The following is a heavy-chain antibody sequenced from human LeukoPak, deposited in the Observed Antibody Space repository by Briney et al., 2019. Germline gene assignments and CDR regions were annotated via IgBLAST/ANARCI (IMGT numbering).Heavy chain of an antibody. CDR2: IYHSGST. D-gene: IGHD3-22*01. CDR3: AREGEPPRYYYDSLDAFDI. V-gene: IGHV4-30-2*01. Sequence: PSETLSLTCTVSGGSISSGGYYWSWIRQPPGKGLEWIGYIYHSGSTYYNPSLKSRVTISVDRSKNQFSLKLSSVTAADTAVYYCAREGEPPRYYYDSLDAFDIWGQGTMVTVSS. CDR1: GGSISSGGYY. J-gene: IGHJ3*02.